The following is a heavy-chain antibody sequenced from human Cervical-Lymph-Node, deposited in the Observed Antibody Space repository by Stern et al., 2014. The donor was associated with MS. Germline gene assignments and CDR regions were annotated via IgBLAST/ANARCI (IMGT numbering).Heavy chain of an antibody. CDR3: ATWLTSSFTGMDS. CDR2: INAYTGTP. D-gene: IGHD6-6*01. Sequence: VQVVESGSELKKAGASVKISWKAYGYEFTRYAMNWVRMAPGKGMEWMGWINAYTGTPTYARDFTGRFVFSLDTSVNTTYLQIISLKADHTAIYYCATWLTSSFTGMDSWGQGTLVTVSS. J-gene: IGHJ4*02. CDR1: GYEFTRYA. V-gene: IGHV7-4-1*02.